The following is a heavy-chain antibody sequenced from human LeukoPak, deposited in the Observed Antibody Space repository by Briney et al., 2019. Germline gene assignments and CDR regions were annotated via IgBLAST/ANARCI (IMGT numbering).Heavy chain of an antibody. CDR3: ARGGPAAGRFDY. D-gene: IGHD6-13*01. V-gene: IGHV1-46*01. CDR2: INPRGGST. Sequence: ASVKVSCKASGYTFTSHFMHWVRQAPGQGLEWMGIINPRGGSTSYTQKFQGRVTMTRDMSTSTVYMELSSLRSEDTAVYYCARGGPAAGRFDYWGQGTLVTVSS. J-gene: IGHJ4*02. CDR1: GYTFTSHF.